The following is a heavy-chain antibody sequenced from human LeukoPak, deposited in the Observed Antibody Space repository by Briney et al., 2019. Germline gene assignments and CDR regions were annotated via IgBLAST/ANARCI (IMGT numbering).Heavy chain of an antibody. D-gene: IGHD4-17*01. J-gene: IGHJ2*01. CDR3: AKDPHGDYRNWYFDL. CDR2: ISYEGSRK. Sequence: PGGSLRLSCAASGFTFSSYAMHWVRQAPGKGLEWVAIISYEGSRKFYADSVKGQFAISRDNSKNTLYLQMNSLRAEDTAVYYCAKDPHGDYRNWYFDLWGRGTLVTVSS. V-gene: IGHV3-30*09. CDR1: GFTFSSYA.